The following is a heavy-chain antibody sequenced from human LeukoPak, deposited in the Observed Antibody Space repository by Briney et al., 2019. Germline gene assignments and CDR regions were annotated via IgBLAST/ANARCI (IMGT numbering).Heavy chain of an antibody. D-gene: IGHD3-9*01. J-gene: IGHJ4*02. Sequence: GGSLRLSCAASGFTFSSYAMSWVRQAPGKGLEWVSAISGSGGSTYYADSVKGRFTISRDNSKNTLYLQMNSLRAAAEDTAVYYCAKDRYNDILTGCSLFDFWGQGTLVTVSS. CDR2: ISGSGGST. CDR1: GFTFSSYA. CDR3: AKDRYNDILTGCSLFDF. V-gene: IGHV3-23*01.